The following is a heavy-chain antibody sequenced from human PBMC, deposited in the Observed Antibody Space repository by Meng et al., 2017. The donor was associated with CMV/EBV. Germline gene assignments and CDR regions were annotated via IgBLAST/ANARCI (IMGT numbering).Heavy chain of an antibody. CDR3: ARREGGSYEGAFDI. V-gene: IGHV3-21*01. Sequence: GGSLRLSCAASGFTFSSYSMNWVRQAPGKGLEWVSSISSSSSYIYYADSVKARFTISRDNAKNSLYLQMNSLRAEDTAVYYCARREGGSYEGAFDIWGQGTMVTVSS. CDR2: ISSSSSYI. J-gene: IGHJ3*02. CDR1: GFTFSSYS. D-gene: IGHD1-26*01.